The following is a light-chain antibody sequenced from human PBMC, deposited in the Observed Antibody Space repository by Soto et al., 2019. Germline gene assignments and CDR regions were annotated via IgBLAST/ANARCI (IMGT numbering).Light chain of an antibody. CDR1: QSVSTD. CDR2: GAS. Sequence: EIVMTQSPATLSVSLGGRATLSCRASQSVSTDLAWYQQRPGQAPRLLIFGASTRATGIPARFTGSGSGTEFILAISSLQSEDSAVYYCQQYNFWPHSFGQGTKVDIK. V-gene: IGKV3-15*01. CDR3: QQYNFWPHS. J-gene: IGKJ2*01.